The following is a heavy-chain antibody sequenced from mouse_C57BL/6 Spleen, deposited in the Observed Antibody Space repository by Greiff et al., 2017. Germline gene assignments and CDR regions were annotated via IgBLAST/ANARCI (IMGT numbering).Heavy chain of an antibody. CDR1: GFNIKDDY. V-gene: IGHV14-4*01. CDR3: TRPGGSSAWFAY. J-gene: IGHJ3*01. D-gene: IGHD1-1*01. Sequence: EVQLQQSGAELVRPGASVKLSCTASGFNIKDDYMHWVKQRPEQGLEWIGWIDPENGDTEYASKFQGKATITADTSSNTAYLQLSSLTSEDTAVYYCTRPGGSSAWFAYWGQGTLVTVSA. CDR2: IDPENGDT.